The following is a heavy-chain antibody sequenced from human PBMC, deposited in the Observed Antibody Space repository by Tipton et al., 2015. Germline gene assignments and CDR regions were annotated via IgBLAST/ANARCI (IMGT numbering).Heavy chain of an antibody. CDR1: GGSMSAYY. Sequence: TLSLTCTVSGGSMSAYYWSWIRQSPGKGLEWIGYIHYSGGTNYNPSLKSRATISADTSKNQFSLKLRSVTAADTALYYCARESYNEGWYADSWGQGTLVTVSS. CDR2: IHYSGGT. D-gene: IGHD6-19*01. J-gene: IGHJ4*02. CDR3: ARESYNEGWYADS. V-gene: IGHV4-59*01.